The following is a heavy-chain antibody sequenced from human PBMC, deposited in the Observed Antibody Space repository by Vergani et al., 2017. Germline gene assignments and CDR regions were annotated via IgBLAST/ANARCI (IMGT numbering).Heavy chain of an antibody. CDR1: GFTLSNYH. CDR3: AKHFRGWGIDY. CDR2: IQCDGSNQ. J-gene: IGHJ4*02. V-gene: IGHV3-30*02. D-gene: IGHD3-16*01. Sequence: QVQLVESGGGVVQLGGSLRLSCATSGFTLSNYHMQWIRQGPGKGLEFVAFIQCDGSNQYYADSVKGRFTLSRDFSKNTLYLQRNSLRTDATATYYCAKHFRGWGIDYWGQGTQVIVSS.